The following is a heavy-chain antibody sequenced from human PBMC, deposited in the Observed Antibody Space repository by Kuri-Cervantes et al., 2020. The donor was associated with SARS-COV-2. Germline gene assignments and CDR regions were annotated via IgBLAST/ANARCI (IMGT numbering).Heavy chain of an antibody. V-gene: IGHV3-21*01. Sequence: GESLKISCVASGFTFSSYSMNWVRQAPGKGLEWVSSIGSSSTYIYYADSVKGRFTISRDNARNSLYLQMNSLRAEDTAVYYCAREDKGPYYYYGMDVWGQGTTVTVSS. CDR2: IGSSSTYI. J-gene: IGHJ6*02. CDR3: AREDKGPYYYYGMDV. CDR1: GFTFSSYS.